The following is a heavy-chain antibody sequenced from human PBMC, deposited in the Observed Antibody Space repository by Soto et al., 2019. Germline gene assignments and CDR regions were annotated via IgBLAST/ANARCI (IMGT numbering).Heavy chain of an antibody. CDR1: GYTFTSYG. V-gene: IGHV1-18*01. CDR3: ASDHVARWLRPRYSWSMDF. D-gene: IGHD5-12*01. Sequence: ASVKVSCKASGYTFTSYGISWVRQAPGQGLEWMGWISAYNGNTNYAQKLQGRVTMTTDTSTSTAYMELRSLRSDDTAVYYCASDHVARWLRPRYSWSMDFWGQGTMVTGSS. J-gene: IGHJ6*02. CDR2: ISAYNGNT.